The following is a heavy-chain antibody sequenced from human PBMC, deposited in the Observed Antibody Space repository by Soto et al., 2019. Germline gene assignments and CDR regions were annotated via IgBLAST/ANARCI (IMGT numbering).Heavy chain of an antibody. J-gene: IGHJ5*02. V-gene: IGHV4-59*08. CDR1: GGSISSYY. CDR3: ARYDSSGYYSAYWFDP. Sequence: PSETLSLTCTVSGGSISSYYWSWIRQPPGKGLEWIGYIYYSGSTNYNPSLKSRVTISVDTSKNQFSLKLSSVTAADTAVYYRARYDSSGYYSAYWFDPWGQGTLVTVSS. CDR2: IYYSGST. D-gene: IGHD3-22*01.